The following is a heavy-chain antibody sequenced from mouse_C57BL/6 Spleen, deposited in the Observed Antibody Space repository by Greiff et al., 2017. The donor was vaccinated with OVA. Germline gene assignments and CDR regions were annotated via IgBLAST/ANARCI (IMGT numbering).Heavy chain of an antibody. V-gene: IGHV1-15*01. CDR2: IDPETGGT. Sequence: VQLKESGAELVRPGASVTLSCKASGYTFTDYEMHWVKQTPVHGLEWIGAIDPETGGTAYNQKFKGKAILTADKSSSTAYMELRSLTSEDSAVYYCTRRTAQAPFAYWGQGTLVTVSA. J-gene: IGHJ3*01. CDR1: GYTFTDYE. D-gene: IGHD3-2*02. CDR3: TRRTAQAPFAY.